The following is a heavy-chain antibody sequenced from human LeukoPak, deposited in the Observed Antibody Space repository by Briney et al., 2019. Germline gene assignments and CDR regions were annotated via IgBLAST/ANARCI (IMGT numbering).Heavy chain of an antibody. J-gene: IGHJ6*02. Sequence: PGGSLRLSCTASGFTFSDHWVSWVRQAPGKGLEWVSGISWNSGSIGYADSVKGRFTISRDNAKNSLYLQMNSLRAEDTALYYCAKDMDCSGGSCYPHYYYYYGMDVWGQGTTVTVSS. CDR3: AKDMDCSGGSCYPHYYYYYGMDV. D-gene: IGHD2-15*01. CDR2: ISWNSGSI. V-gene: IGHV3-9*01. CDR1: GFTFSDHW.